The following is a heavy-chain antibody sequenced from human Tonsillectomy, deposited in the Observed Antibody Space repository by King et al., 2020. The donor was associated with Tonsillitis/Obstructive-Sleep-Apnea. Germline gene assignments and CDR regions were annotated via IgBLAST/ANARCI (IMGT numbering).Heavy chain of an antibody. CDR3: AKGYEWITMIVVVTPTFDY. CDR2: ISGSGGST. Sequence: VQLVESGGGLVQPGGSLRLSCAASGFTFSSYAMSWVRQAPGKGLEWVSAISGSGGSTYYADSVKGRFTISRDNSKNTLYLQMNSLRAEDTAVYYCAKGYEWITMIVVVTPTFDYWGQGTLVTVSS. V-gene: IGHV3-23*04. J-gene: IGHJ4*02. CDR1: GFTFSSYA. D-gene: IGHD3-22*01.